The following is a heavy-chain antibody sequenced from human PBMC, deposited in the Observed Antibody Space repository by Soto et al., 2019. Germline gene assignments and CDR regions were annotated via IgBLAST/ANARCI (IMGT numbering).Heavy chain of an antibody. Sequence: GGSLRLSCAASGITFSNYAMNWVRQAPGKGLEWVSVISGSVGDTHYADSVKGRFSISGYNSKNTLYLQTNSLRAEDTAVYYCARDSDYGMDVWGQGTTVTVSS. J-gene: IGHJ6*02. CDR3: ARDSDYGMDV. CDR2: ISGSVGDT. V-gene: IGHV3-23*01. CDR1: GITFSNYA.